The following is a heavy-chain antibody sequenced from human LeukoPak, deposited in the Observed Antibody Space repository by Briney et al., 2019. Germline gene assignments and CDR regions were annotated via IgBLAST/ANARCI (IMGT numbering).Heavy chain of an antibody. CDR1: GFTFSSYA. Sequence: GGSLRLSCAASGFTFSSYAMSWVRQAPGKGLEWVSAISGSGGSTYYADSVKGRFTISRDNSKNTLYLQMNSLRAEDTAVYYCASQARYYYDSSGYLGYFQHWGQGTLVTVSS. CDR3: ASQARYYYDSSGYLGYFQH. V-gene: IGHV3-23*01. D-gene: IGHD3-22*01. CDR2: ISGSGGST. J-gene: IGHJ1*01.